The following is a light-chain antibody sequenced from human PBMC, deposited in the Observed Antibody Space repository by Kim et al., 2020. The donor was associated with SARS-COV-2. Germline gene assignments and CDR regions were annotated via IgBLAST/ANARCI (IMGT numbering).Light chain of an antibody. CDR2: KAS. Sequence: PASFGDTLTITCRASEYVKNWLAWYQQKPGQVPKLLIEKASQLQSGVPARFSGSGYGTEFTLTITSLQPSDFGTYYCQQYHTHSTFGQGTKVDIK. CDR3: QQYHTHST. CDR1: EYVKNW. V-gene: IGKV1-5*03. J-gene: IGKJ1*01.